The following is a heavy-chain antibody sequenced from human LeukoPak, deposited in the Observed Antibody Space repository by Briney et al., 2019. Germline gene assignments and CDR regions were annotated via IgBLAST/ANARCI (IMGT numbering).Heavy chain of an antibody. D-gene: IGHD6-13*01. Sequence: SETLSLTCTVSGGSISSYYWSWIRQPPGKGLEWIGYIYYSGSTNYNPSLKSRVTISVDTSKNQFSLKLSSVTAADTAVYYCATTPIGAAAGTGSYWYFDLWGRGTLVTVSS. CDR3: ATTPIGAAAGTGSYWYFDL. CDR2: IYYSGST. CDR1: GGSISSYY. V-gene: IGHV4-59*12. J-gene: IGHJ2*01.